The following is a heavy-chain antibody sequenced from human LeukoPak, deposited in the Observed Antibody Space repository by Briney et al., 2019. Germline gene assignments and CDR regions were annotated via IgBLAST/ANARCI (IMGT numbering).Heavy chain of an antibody. D-gene: IGHD6-19*01. CDR2: IYYSGST. CDR3: AGRGIAVADYPY. CDR1: GGSLSSYY. J-gene: IGHJ4*02. V-gene: IGHV4-59*08. Sequence: SDTLSLTCTVSGGSLSSYYWSWLRQPPGKGLEWIGYIYYSGSTNYNPSLKSRVTISVDTSKNQFSLKLSSVTAADTAVYYCAGRGIAVADYPYWGQGTLVTVSS.